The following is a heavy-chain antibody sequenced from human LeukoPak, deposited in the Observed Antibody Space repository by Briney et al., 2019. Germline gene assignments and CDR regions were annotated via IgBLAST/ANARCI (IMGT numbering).Heavy chain of an antibody. J-gene: IGHJ4*02. CDR1: GFTFSSYA. CDR3: AKDPRQQWLEYYFDY. Sequence: GGSLRLSCAASGFTFSSYAMHWVRQAPGKGLEWVAVISYDGNNKYYADSVKGRLTISRDNSKNTLYLQMNSLRAEDTAVYYCAKDPRQQWLEYYFDYWGQGTLVTVSS. CDR2: ISYDGNNK. D-gene: IGHD6-19*01. V-gene: IGHV3-30*18.